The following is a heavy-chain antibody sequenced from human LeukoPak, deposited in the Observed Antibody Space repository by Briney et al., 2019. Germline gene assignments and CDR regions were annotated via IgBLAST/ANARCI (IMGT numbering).Heavy chain of an antibody. CDR3: ASELSAGTLDY. D-gene: IGHD6-13*01. V-gene: IGHV3-7*01. J-gene: IGHJ4*02. CDR1: GFTFSSYW. Sequence: PGGSLRLSCAASGFTFSSYWMSWVRQAPGKGLEWVANIKQDGSEEYYVDSVKGRFTISRDNAKNSLYLQMNSLRAEDTAVYYCASELSAGTLDYWGQGTLVTVSS. CDR2: IKQDGSEE.